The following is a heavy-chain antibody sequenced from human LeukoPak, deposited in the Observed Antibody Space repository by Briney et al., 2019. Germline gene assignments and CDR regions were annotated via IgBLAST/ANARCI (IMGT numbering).Heavy chain of an antibody. CDR3: ANSGSSSWADY. J-gene: IGHJ4*02. CDR2: ISSSSSYI. CDR1: GFTFSSYS. Sequence: GGSLRLSCAASGFTFSSYSMNWVRQAPGKGLEWVSSISSSSSYIYYADSVKGRFTISRDNSKNTLYLQMNSLRAEDTAVYYCANSGSSSWADYWGQGTLVTVSS. D-gene: IGHD6-13*01. V-gene: IGHV3-21*04.